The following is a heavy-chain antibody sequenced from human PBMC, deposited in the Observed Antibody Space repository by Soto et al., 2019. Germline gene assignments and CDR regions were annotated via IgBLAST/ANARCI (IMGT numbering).Heavy chain of an antibody. Sequence: QVQLQQWGAGLLKPSETLSLTCAVYGGSFSGYYWSWIRQPPGKGLEWIGEINPSGSTNYNPSLKSRVTLSVDTSKNQFSLKLSSVTAADTAVYYCARDGYNTGGWFDPWGQGTLVTVSS. V-gene: IGHV4-34*01. CDR2: INPSGST. CDR1: GGSFSGYY. D-gene: IGHD5-12*01. J-gene: IGHJ5*02. CDR3: ARDGYNTGGWFDP.